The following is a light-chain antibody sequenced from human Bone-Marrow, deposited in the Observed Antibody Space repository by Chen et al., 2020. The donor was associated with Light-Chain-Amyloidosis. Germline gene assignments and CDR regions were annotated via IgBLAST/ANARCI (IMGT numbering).Light chain of an antibody. CDR2: EVT. Sequence: HSALTQPASVSGSPGQSITLSSTGTTSDVGGDNHVSWYQQHPDKAPKLMIYEVTNRPSWVPDPFSGSKADNTAALNISGLETEDEADYFCSSYAITNTLVFGSGTRVTVL. V-gene: IGLV2-14*01. J-gene: IGLJ1*01. CDR3: SSYAITNTLV. CDR1: TSDVGGDNH.